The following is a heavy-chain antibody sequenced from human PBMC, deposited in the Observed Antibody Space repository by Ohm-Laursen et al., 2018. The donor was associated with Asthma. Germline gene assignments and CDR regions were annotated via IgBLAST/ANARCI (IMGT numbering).Heavy chain of an antibody. J-gene: IGHJ5*02. CDR2: ISYDGSNK. V-gene: IGHV3-30*18. Sequence: SLRLSCAASGFTFSSYGMHWVRQAPGKGLEWVAVISYDGSNKYYADSVKGRFTISRDNSKNTLYLQMNSLRAEDTAVYYCAKGSGSYSAWGQGTPVTVSS. CDR1: GFTFSSYG. CDR3: AKGSGSYSA. D-gene: IGHD1-26*01.